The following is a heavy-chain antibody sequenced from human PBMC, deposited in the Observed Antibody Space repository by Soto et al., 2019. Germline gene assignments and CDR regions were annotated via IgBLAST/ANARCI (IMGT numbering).Heavy chain of an antibody. Sequence: PSETLSLTCAVSGYSISSGYYWGWIRQPPGKGLEWIGSIYHSGSTYYNPSLKSRVTISVDTSKNQFSLKLSSVTAADTAVYYCARDLLLWFGEFSNWFDPRSQGTLVTVSS. V-gene: IGHV4-38-2*01. J-gene: IGHJ5*02. CDR3: ARDLLLWFGEFSNWFDP. D-gene: IGHD3-10*01. CDR1: GYSISSGYY. CDR2: IYHSGST.